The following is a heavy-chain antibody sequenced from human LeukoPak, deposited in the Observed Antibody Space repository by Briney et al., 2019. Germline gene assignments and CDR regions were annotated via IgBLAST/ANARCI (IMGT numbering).Heavy chain of an antibody. Sequence: GGSLRLSCAASGFTFSSYAMSWVRQAPGKGLEWVSSISSSSSYIYYADSVKGRFTISRDYAKNSLYLQMNSLRAEDTAVYYCARVVEWLGLDYWGQGTLVTVSS. CDR2: ISSSSSYI. CDR3: ARVVEWLGLDY. D-gene: IGHD6-19*01. J-gene: IGHJ4*02. CDR1: GFTFSSYA. V-gene: IGHV3-21*01.